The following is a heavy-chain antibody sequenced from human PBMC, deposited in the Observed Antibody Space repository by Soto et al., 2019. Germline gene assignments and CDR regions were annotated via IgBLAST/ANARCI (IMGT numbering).Heavy chain of an antibody. CDR2: INHSGST. J-gene: IGHJ4*02. D-gene: IGHD2-2*01. V-gene: IGHV4-34*01. CDR3: ARGLLGCSSTSCYGNY. CDR1: GGSFSGYY. Sequence: PSETLSLTCAVYGGSFSGYYWSWIRQPPGKGLEWIGEINHSGSTNYNPSLKSRVTISVDTSKNQFSLKLSSVTAADTAVYYCARGLLGCSSTSCYGNYWGQGTLVTVSS.